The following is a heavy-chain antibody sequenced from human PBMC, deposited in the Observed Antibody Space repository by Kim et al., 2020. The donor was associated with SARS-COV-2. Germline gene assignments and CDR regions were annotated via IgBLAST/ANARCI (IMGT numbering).Heavy chain of an antibody. D-gene: IGHD3-22*01. CDR1: GFTFSSYG. CDR2: ISYDGSNK. Sequence: GGSLRLSCAASGFTFSSYGMHWVRQAPGKGLEWVAVISYDGSNKYYADSVKGRFIISRDNSKNTLYLQMNSLRAEDTAVYYCARRYYYDSSGYYWGYYYG. CDR3: ARRYYYDSSGYYWGYYYG. J-gene: IGHJ6*01. V-gene: IGHV3-33*05.